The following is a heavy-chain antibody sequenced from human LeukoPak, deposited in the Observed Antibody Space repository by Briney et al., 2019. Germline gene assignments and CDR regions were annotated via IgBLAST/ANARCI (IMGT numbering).Heavy chain of an antibody. Sequence: ASVKFSCKASGYTFTSYGINWVRQAPGQGLEWMGWISAYNGNTNYAQKLQGRVTMTTDTSTSTAYMELRSLISDDTAVYYCARNIYDILTGPPDYWGQGTLVTVSS. J-gene: IGHJ4*02. CDR1: GYTFTSYG. D-gene: IGHD3-9*01. CDR3: ARNIYDILTGPPDY. CDR2: ISAYNGNT. V-gene: IGHV1-18*01.